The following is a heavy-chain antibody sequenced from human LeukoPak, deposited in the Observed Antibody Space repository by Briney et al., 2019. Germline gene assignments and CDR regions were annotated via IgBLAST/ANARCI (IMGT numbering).Heavy chain of an antibody. CDR3: ARGVPAELLPPLFDY. V-gene: IGHV4-30-4*01. J-gene: IGHJ4*02. Sequence: SETLSLTCTVSGGSISSGDYYWTWIRQPPGKGLEWIAYIYYTGSTYYNPSLKSRVTISVDTSKNQFSLKMTSLTAADTAVYYCARGVPAELLPPLFDYWGQGTLVTVSS. CDR1: GGSISSGDYY. CDR2: IYYTGST. D-gene: IGHD1-26*01.